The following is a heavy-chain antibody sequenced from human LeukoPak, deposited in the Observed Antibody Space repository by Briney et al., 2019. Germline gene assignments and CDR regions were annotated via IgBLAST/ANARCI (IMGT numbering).Heavy chain of an antibody. V-gene: IGHV3-23*01. CDR1: GSTFNSYA. J-gene: IGHJ4*02. D-gene: IGHD6-19*01. CDR3: GKTTTGYSSGRYPGRPVDY. Sequence: GGSLRLSCAASGSTFNSYAMYWVRQAPGKGLEWVSGIFGSGGSAHYADSVKGRFTISRDNSKNTVYLQMDSLRVEDTAVYYCGKTTTGYSSGRYPGRPVDYWGQGTLVTVSS. CDR2: IFGSGGSA.